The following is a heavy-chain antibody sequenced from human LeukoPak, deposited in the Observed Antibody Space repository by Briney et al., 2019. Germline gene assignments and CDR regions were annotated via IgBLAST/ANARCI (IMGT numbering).Heavy chain of an antibody. Sequence: GGSLRLSCAASGFTFSSYSMNWVRQAPGKGLEWVSSISSSSSYIYYADSVKGRFTISRDNAKNSLYLQMNSLRAEDTAVYYCARGILGGHYFDYWGQRTLVTVSS. CDR1: GFTFSSYS. V-gene: IGHV3-21*01. CDR2: ISSSSSYI. D-gene: IGHD3-10*01. J-gene: IGHJ4*02. CDR3: ARGILGGHYFDY.